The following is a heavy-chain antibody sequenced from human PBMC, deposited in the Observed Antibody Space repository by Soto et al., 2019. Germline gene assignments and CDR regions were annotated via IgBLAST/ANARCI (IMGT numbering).Heavy chain of an antibody. CDR3: ARRQRPSYTSDY. V-gene: IGHV3-74*01. CDR2: INDDGRRT. J-gene: IGHJ4*02. Sequence: EVQLVESGGGLVQPGGSLRLSCAASGFTFSSYWMHWVRQAPGKGLEWVSRINDDGRRTSYADSVKGRFTISSDNAKNTPYLQMNSLRDDDTAIYYCARRQRPSYTSDYWGQGTLVTVSS. CDR1: GFTFSSYW. D-gene: IGHD2-2*01.